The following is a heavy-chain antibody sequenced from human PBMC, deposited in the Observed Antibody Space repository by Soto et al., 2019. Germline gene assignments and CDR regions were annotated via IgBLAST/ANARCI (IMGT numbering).Heavy chain of an antibody. J-gene: IGHJ4*02. V-gene: IGHV1-58*01. CDR3: AADEGTYYYGSGSHY. CDR2: IVVGSGNT. Sequence: PSVKVSCKASGFTFTSSAVQWVRQARGQRLEWIGWIVVGSGNTNYAQKFQERVTITRDMSTSTAYMELSSLRSEDTAVYYCAADEGTYYYGSGSHYWGQGTLVTVSS. CDR1: GFTFTSSA. D-gene: IGHD3-10*01.